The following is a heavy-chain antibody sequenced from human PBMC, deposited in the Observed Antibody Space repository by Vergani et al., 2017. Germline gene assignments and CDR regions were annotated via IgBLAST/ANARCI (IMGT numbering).Heavy chain of an antibody. CDR2: INSDGTSA. CDR3: ARNRIEAADDNWFDP. V-gene: IGHV3-74*01. D-gene: IGHD6-13*01. J-gene: IGHJ5*02. CDR1: GFTFSNYW. Sequence: EVQLVESGGGLVQPGGSLRLSCAASGFTFSNYWMHLGRQAPGKGLVWVSRINSDGTSASYGEFVKGRFTMSRDNAKNTVYLQMNSLRVEDTAVYYCARNRIEAADDNWFDPWGQGTLVTVSS.